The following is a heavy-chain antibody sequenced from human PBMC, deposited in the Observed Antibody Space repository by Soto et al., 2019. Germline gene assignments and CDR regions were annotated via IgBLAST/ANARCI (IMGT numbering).Heavy chain of an antibody. D-gene: IGHD2-2*01. V-gene: IGHV3-33*01. Sequence: QVQLVESGGGVVQPGRSLRLSCAASGFTCFSYGMHWVRQAPGKGLGWVAVIWYDGSNTYYADSVKGRFTISRDNSKNTLYLQMNSLRAEDTAVYYCAREVGDFDSWGQGTLVTVSS. CDR2: IWYDGSNT. CDR1: GFTCFSYG. CDR3: AREVGDFDS. J-gene: IGHJ4*02.